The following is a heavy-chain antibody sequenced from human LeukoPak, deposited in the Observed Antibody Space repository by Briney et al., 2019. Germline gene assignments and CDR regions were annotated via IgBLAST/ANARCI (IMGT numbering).Heavy chain of an antibody. CDR2: ISGNNDNP. D-gene: IGHD2-2*01. V-gene: IGHV1-18*01. J-gene: IGHJ4*02. CDR1: GYTFSNFG. CDR3: ARDGTSTDDY. Sequence: ASVKVSCKTSGYTFSNFGINWVRQAPGQGLEWMGWISGNNDNPNCGQKFQGRFTVTTGSSTSTAYMELRNLRFDDTAVYYCARDGTSTDDYWGQGTLVTVSS.